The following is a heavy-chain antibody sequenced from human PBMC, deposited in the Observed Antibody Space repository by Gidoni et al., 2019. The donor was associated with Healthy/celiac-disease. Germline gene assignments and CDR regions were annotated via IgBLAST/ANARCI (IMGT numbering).Heavy chain of an antibody. CDR3: ARGLYSSSWYRHWFDP. CDR2: IIPILGTA. CDR1: GGTFSSYA. J-gene: IGHJ5*02. V-gene: IGHV1-69*01. Sequence: QVQLVQSGAAVKKLGSSVKVSCKASGGTFSSYAISWVRQAPGQGLEWMGGIIPILGTANYAQKFQGRVTITADESTSTAYMELSSLRSEDTAVYYCARGLYSSSWYRHWFDPWGQGTLVTVSS. D-gene: IGHD6-13*01.